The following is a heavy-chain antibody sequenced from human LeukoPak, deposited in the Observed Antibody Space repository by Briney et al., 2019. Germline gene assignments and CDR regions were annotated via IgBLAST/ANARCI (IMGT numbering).Heavy chain of an antibody. CDR3: AREVKQWLVRSGVDY. Sequence: GGSLRLSCAASGFTFSSYSMNWVRQAPGKGLEWVSSISSGGNYIYYTDSVKGRFTISRENAKNSLYLQMNSLRAEDTAVYYCAREVKQWLVRSGVDYWGQGTLVTVSS. J-gene: IGHJ4*02. V-gene: IGHV3-21*06. CDR1: GFTFSSYS. D-gene: IGHD6-19*01. CDR2: ISSGGNYI.